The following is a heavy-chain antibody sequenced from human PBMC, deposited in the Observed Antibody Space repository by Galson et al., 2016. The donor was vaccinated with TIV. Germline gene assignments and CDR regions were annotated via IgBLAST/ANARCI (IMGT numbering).Heavy chain of an antibody. CDR2: ISDSGRS. CDR3: ARDLGLGAFDI. CDR1: SDSIINYY. D-gene: IGHD7-27*01. V-gene: IGHV4-59*01. Sequence: SETLSLTCTVSSDSIINYYLSWIRQPPGKGLEWIGYISDSGRSNENPSLKSRVTIPVDTSKKQISLKLKSVTAADTAIYYCARDLGLGAFDIWGQGTMVTVSS. J-gene: IGHJ3*02.